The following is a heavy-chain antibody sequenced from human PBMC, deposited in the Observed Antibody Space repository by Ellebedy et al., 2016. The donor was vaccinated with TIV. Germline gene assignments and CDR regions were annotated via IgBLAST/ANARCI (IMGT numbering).Heavy chain of an antibody. CDR3: ARARPYCSGDCYSFGN. D-gene: IGHD2-21*02. V-gene: IGHV3-23*01. CDR2: ISGRGVNT. Sequence: GGSLRLSXEASGFNFKIYSMAWVRQGPGRGLEWVSGISGRGVNTEYEDSVKGRFIISRDNSKNTLYLQMNSLRAEDTAVYYCARARPYCSGDCYSFGNWGQGSLVTVSS. J-gene: IGHJ4*02. CDR1: GFNFKIYS.